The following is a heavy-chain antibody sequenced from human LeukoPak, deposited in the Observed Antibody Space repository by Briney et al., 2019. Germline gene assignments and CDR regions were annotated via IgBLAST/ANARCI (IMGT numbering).Heavy chain of an antibody. CDR1: GLTFSSYS. J-gene: IGHJ4*02. CDR3: AREGIYFDY. D-gene: IGHD3-10*01. V-gene: IGHV3-30-3*01. CDR2: ISKDGSNK. Sequence: PGGSLRLPCAASGLTFSSYSMHWVRQAPGKGLEWVAVISKDGSNKYCAECVKGLINISRDNSKNTLYLQMNSLRAEDTAVYYCAREGIYFDYWGQGTLVTVSS.